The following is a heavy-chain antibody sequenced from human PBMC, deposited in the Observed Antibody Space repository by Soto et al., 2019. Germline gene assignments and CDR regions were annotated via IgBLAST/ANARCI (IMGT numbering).Heavy chain of an antibody. J-gene: IGHJ4*02. D-gene: IGHD6-19*01. CDR2: INAGNGNT. Sequence: SVPVSCVGCGSTIPSYGMHWVRQAPVQRLEWMGWINAGNGNTKYSQKFQGRVTITRDTSASTAYMELSSLRSEDTAVYYCARLGTPSSGWYKFFDYWGQGSLVTVSS. V-gene: IGHV1-3*01. CDR1: GSTIPSYG. CDR3: ARLGTPSSGWYKFFDY.